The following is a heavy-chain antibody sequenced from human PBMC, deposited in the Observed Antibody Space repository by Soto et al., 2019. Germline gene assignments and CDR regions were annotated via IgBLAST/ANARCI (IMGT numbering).Heavy chain of an antibody. V-gene: IGHV4-30-4*01. CDR3: ARASTLYCSSTSCPLDYYYGMDV. J-gene: IGHJ6*02. Sequence: PSETLSLTCTVSGGSISSGDYYWSWIRQPPGKGLEWIGYIYYSGSTYYNPSLKSRVTISVDTSKNQFSLKLSSVTAADTAAYYCARASTLYCSSTSCPLDYYYGMDVWGQGTTVTVSS. CDR1: GGSISSGDYY. D-gene: IGHD2-2*01. CDR2: IYYSGST.